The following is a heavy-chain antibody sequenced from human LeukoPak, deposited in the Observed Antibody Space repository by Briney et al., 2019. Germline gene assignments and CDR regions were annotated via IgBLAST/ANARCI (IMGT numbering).Heavy chain of an antibody. Sequence: SETLSLTCTVSGDSITTAHYYWGWIRQPPGKGLEWIGSIYHSGSSYYNPSLKSRVTISVDTSKDLLSLTLSSVTAADTAVYYCVRHRGYSYGACDYWGQGTLVTVSS. CDR3: VRHRGYSYGACDY. D-gene: IGHD5-18*01. V-gene: IGHV4-39*01. J-gene: IGHJ4*02. CDR2: IYHSGSS. CDR1: GDSITTAHYY.